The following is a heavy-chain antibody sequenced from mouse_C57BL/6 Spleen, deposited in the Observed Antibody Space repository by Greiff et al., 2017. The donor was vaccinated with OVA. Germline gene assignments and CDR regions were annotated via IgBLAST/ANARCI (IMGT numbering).Heavy chain of an antibody. J-gene: IGHJ4*01. D-gene: IGHD2-2*01. Sequence: QVQLQQPGAELVMPGASVKLSCKASGYTFTSYWMHWVKQSPGQGLEWIGEIDPSDSYTNYNQKFKGKSTLTVDKSSSTAYMQLSSLTSEDSAVDCCARGGYAMDYWGQGTSVTVSS. CDR3: ARGGYAMDY. CDR2: IDPSDSYT. V-gene: IGHV1-69*01. CDR1: GYTFTSYW.